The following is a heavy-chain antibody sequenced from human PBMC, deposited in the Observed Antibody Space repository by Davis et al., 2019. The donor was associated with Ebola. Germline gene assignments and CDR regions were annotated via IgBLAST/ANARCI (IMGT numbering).Heavy chain of an antibody. CDR2: VHGGNGNT. J-gene: IGHJ6*04. Sequence: ASVKVSCKASGYIFTTYAMHWVRQAPGQRLEWMGWVHGGNGNTKYSQRFQGRVTITTDTSASTAYLDLSSLRSDDTAVYYCARDQIEQLDVFWYYYYGMDVWGKGTTVTVSS. D-gene: IGHD6-6*01. V-gene: IGHV1-3*01. CDR1: GYIFTTYA. CDR3: ARDQIEQLDVFWYYYYGMDV.